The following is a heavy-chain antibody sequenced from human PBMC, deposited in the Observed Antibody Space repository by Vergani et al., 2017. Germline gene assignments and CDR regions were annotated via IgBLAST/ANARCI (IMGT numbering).Heavy chain of an antibody. CDR3: AVWFRCYVPCGGMDV. V-gene: IGHV3-21*01. D-gene: IGHD3-10*01. Sequence: EVQLVESGGGLVKPGGSLRLSCAASGFTFSSYSMNWVRQAPGKGLEWVSSISSSSSYIYYADSVKGRFTISRDNAKNSLYLQMNSLRAEDTAVYYCAVWFRCYVPCGGMDVWGQGTTVTVSS. CDR2: ISSSSSYI. CDR1: GFTFSSYS. J-gene: IGHJ6*02.